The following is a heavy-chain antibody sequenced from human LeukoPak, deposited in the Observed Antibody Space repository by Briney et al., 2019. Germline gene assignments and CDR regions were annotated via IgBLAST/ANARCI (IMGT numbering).Heavy chain of an antibody. CDR2: IYTSGNT. Sequence: SETLSLTCTVSGGSISSGTYYWNWIRQPAGKGLEWIGRIYTSGNTNYHPSLKSRVTISVDTSKNQFSLKLSSVTAADTAVYYCAREGLNMVRGVIPKEAWGWFDPWGQGTLVTVSS. CDR3: AREGLNMVRGVIPKEAWGWFDP. D-gene: IGHD3-10*01. V-gene: IGHV4-61*02. J-gene: IGHJ5*02. CDR1: GGSISSGTYY.